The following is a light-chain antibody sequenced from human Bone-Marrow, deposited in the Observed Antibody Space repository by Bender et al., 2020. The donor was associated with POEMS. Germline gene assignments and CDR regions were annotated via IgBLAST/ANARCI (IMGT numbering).Light chain of an antibody. CDR1: SSNIGAHA. CDR3: AVWDDSLNGWV. CDR2: SSH. Sequence: QSVLTQPPSASGTPGQRVTISCSGGSSNIGAHAVNWYQHLPGTAPTLLIYSSHRRPSEVPDRFSGSRSGTSASLAISGLQSEDEADYYGAVWDDSLNGWVFGGGTNLTVL. J-gene: IGLJ3*02. V-gene: IGLV1-44*01.